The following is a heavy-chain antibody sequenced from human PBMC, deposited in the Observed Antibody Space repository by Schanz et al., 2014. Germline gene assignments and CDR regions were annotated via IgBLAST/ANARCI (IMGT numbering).Heavy chain of an antibody. CDR1: GFTFSSYA. CDR3: ARVRRRISTPSTASYSSYYYCAMDV. CDR2: IWSDGSGK. D-gene: IGHD2-2*01. Sequence: QVQLLQFGGGVVQPGRSLRLSCAASGFTFSSYAMHWVRQAPGKGLEWVAVIWSDGSGKYYADSVKGRFTISRDSPKNTLYLQMNSLRAEDTSVYFCARVRRRISTPSTASYSSYYYCAMDVWGHGTPVTVSS. V-gene: IGHV3-33*01. J-gene: IGHJ6*02.